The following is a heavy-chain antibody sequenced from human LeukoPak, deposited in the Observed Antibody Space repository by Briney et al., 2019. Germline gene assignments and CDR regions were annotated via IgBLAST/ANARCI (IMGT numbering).Heavy chain of an antibody. Sequence: GGSLRLSCAASGFTFSNAWMNWVRQAPGKGLEWVSGISGDGSNTYYADSVKGRFTISRDNSKGTLYLQMNSLRAEDTALYYCAKDKDSGYDYSGDFDYWGQGTLVTVSS. J-gene: IGHJ4*02. CDR1: GFTFSNAW. CDR3: AKDKDSGYDYSGDFDY. CDR2: ISGDGSNT. V-gene: IGHV3-23*01. D-gene: IGHD5-12*01.